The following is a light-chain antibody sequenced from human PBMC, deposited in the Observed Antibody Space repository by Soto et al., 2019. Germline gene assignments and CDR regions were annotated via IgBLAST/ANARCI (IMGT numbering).Light chain of an antibody. CDR1: QSVSGN. J-gene: IGKJ4*01. Sequence: EIVITQSPLTLSVSPGERATLSCRASQSVSGNLAWYQQKPGQAPRLLIYGASSTRATGIPARFSGSGSRTEFTLTISSLQSEDFAVYYCQQYNKWPLTFGGGTKVDIK. CDR3: QQYNKWPLT. CDR2: GASS. V-gene: IGKV3-15*01.